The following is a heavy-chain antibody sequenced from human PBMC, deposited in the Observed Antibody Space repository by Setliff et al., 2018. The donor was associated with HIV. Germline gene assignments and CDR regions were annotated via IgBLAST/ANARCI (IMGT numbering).Heavy chain of an antibody. V-gene: IGHV4-38-2*02. CDR3: VRRRYSSSGKYFDY. Sequence: SETLSLTCTVSGYSISSGFYWGWIRQPPGKGLEWIGSIYHSGNTYYIPSLKSRVTISIDTSKNQFSLKLSSVTAADTAVYYCVRRRYSSSGKYFDYWGQGTLVTVSS. CDR2: IYHSGNT. CDR1: GYSISSGFY. D-gene: IGHD6-13*01. J-gene: IGHJ4*02.